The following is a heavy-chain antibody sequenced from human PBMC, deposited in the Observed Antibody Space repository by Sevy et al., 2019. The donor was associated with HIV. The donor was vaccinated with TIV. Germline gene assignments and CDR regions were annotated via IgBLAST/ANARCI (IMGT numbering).Heavy chain of an antibody. J-gene: IGHJ4*02. V-gene: IGHV1-69*13. CDR1: GGTFSSYA. CDR2: IIPIFGTA. D-gene: IGHD7-27*01. Sequence: ASVKVSCKASGGTFSSYAISWVRQAPGQGLEWMGGIIPIFGTANYAQKFQGRVTITADESTSTAYMELSSLRSEDTAVHYCARDRSGSLGNYFDYWGQGTLVTVSS. CDR3: ARDRSGSLGNYFDY.